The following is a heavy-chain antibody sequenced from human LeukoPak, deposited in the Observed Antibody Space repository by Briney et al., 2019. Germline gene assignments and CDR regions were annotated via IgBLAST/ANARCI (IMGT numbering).Heavy chain of an antibody. CDR3: ARRWNRQPFDI. V-gene: IGHV1-69*13. Sequence: ASVKVSCKASGGTFSSYAISWVRQAPGQGLEWMGGIIPIFGTANYAQKFQGRVTITADESTSTAYMELSSLRSEDTAVYYCARRWNRQPFDIWGQGTMPPSLQ. J-gene: IGHJ3*02. CDR2: IIPIFGTA. D-gene: IGHD1-1*01. CDR1: GGTFSSYA.